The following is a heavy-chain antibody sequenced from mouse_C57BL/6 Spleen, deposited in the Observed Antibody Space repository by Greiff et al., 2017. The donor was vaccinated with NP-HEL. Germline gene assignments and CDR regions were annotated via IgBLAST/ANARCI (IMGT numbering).Heavy chain of an antibody. D-gene: IGHD2-2*01. Sequence: VQLQQSGAELVRPGASVKLSCKASGYTFTDYDMHWVKQTPVHGLDWIGAIDPGTGSTAYNQKFKGKAILTADKSSSTAYMELRILTSEDSAVYYCTRLLWLRRELAYWGQGTLVTVSA. CDR1: GYTFTDYD. CDR2: IDPGTGST. CDR3: TRLLWLRRELAY. J-gene: IGHJ3*01. V-gene: IGHV1-15*01.